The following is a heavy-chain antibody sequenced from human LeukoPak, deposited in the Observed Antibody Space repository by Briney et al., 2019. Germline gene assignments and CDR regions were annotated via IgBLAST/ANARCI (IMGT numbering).Heavy chain of an antibody. CDR3: ARQSQQLVIDH. D-gene: IGHD6-13*01. CDR1: GYTFTSYG. CDR2: MNPNSGNT. Sequence: ASVKVSCKASGYTFTSYGISWVRQAPGQGLEWMGWMNPNSGNTGYAQKFQGRVTITRNTSISTAYMELSSLRSEDTAVYYCARQSQQLVIDHWGQGTLVTVSS. V-gene: IGHV1-8*03. J-gene: IGHJ5*02.